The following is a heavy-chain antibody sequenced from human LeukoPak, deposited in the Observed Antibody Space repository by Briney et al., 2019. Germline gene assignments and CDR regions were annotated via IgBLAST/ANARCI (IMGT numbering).Heavy chain of an antibody. J-gene: IGHJ4*02. Sequence: GGSLRLSCAASGFTFDDYAMHWVRQAPGKGLEWVSLISWNGGSTGYADSVKGRFTISRDNAKNSLYLQMNSLRAEDTALYYCAREAQLWVRDYWGQGTLVTVSS. D-gene: IGHD5-18*01. CDR2: ISWNGGST. CDR1: GFTFDDYA. V-gene: IGHV3-20*04. CDR3: AREAQLWVRDY.